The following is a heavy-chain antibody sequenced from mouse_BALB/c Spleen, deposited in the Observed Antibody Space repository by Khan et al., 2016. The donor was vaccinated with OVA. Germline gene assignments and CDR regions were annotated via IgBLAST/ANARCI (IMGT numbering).Heavy chain of an antibody. CDR3: ARGKYYGSTAWFDY. V-gene: IGHV1-9*01. D-gene: IGHD1-1*01. CDR1: GYTFSSYW. Sequence: QVQLKQSGAELMKPGASVKISCKATGYTFSSYWIEWVKQRPGHGLEWIAEILPGSGSTNYNEKFKGKATFTADTSSNTAYMQLSSLTSEDSAVYDCARGKYYGSTAWFDYWGQGTMVTVSA. CDR2: ILPGSGST. J-gene: IGHJ3*01.